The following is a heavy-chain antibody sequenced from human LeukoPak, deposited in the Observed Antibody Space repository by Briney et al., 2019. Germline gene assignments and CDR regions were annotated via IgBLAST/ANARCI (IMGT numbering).Heavy chain of an antibody. CDR3: ARGFGELSH. CDR2: IYYSGST. Sequence: PSETLSLTCTVSGGSISSYYWSWIRQPPGKGLEWIGYIYYSGSTNYNPSLKSRVPISVDASKNQFSLKLSSVTAADTAVYYCARGFGELSHWGQGTLVTVSS. CDR1: GGSISSYY. V-gene: IGHV4-59*01. J-gene: IGHJ4*02. D-gene: IGHD3-16*02.